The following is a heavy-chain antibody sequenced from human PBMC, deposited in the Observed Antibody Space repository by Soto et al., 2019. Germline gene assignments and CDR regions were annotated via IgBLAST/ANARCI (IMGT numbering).Heavy chain of an antibody. J-gene: IGHJ6*03. CDR3: AKGGYSYGYRGGNYYYYMDV. CDR1: GFTFSSYA. Sequence: EVQLLESGGGLVQPGGSLRLSCAASGFTFSSYAMSWVRQAPGKGLEWVSAISGSGGSTYYADSVKGRFTISRDNSKNTLYLQMNRLRAEDTAVYYCAKGGYSYGYRGGNYYYYMDVWVKGTTVTVSS. V-gene: IGHV3-23*01. D-gene: IGHD5-18*01. CDR2: ISGSGGST.